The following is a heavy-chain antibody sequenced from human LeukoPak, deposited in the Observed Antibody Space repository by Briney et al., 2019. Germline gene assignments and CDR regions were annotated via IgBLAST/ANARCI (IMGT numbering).Heavy chain of an antibody. V-gene: IGHV1-2*02. D-gene: IGHD6-13*01. Sequence: GASVKVSCKASGYTFTDYYMHWVRQAPGQGLEWMGWINPNSGGTNYAQKFQGRVTMTRDTSISTAYMELSRLRSDDTAVYYCARLIVSSWYPYLDYWGQGTLVTVSS. CDR2: INPNSGGT. CDR1: GYTFTDYY. J-gene: IGHJ4*02. CDR3: ARLIVSSWYPYLDY.